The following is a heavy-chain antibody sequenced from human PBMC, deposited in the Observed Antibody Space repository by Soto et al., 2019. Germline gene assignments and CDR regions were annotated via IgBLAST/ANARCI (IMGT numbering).Heavy chain of an antibody. CDR2: TRNKANNYAT. CDR3: ARLFGSGSYYLFDY. D-gene: IGHD3-10*01. J-gene: IGHJ4*02. Sequence: EVQLVESGGGLVQPGGSLRLSCAASGFTFSDHYMDWVRQAPGKGLEWVGRTRNKANNYATEYAASVKGRFTISRDDSXNSLYLQVNSLKTEDTAVYYCARLFGSGSYYLFDYWGQGTLVTVSS. V-gene: IGHV3-72*01. CDR1: GFTFSDHY.